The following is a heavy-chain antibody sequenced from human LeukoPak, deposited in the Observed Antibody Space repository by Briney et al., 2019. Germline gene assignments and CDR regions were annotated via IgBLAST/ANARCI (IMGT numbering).Heavy chain of an antibody. D-gene: IGHD3-10*01. CDR1: GYTFTNYG. J-gene: IGHJ4*02. Sequence: ASVKVSCKASGYTFTNYGISWVRQAPGQGLEWMGWINVYNGNTKNAQKLQGRVTMTTDTSASTAYVEVRSLRSDDTAVYYCVRDNAGVFDYWGQGSLVTVSS. CDR3: VRDNAGVFDY. V-gene: IGHV1-18*01. CDR2: INVYNGNT.